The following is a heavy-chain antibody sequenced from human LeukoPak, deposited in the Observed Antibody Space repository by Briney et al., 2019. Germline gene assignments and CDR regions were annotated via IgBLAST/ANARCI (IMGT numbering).Heavy chain of an antibody. CDR3: ARALLAVAGTDGFDP. D-gene: IGHD6-19*01. Sequence: SQTLSLTCAISGDSFSSNSAAWSWIRQSPSRGLEWLGRTYYRSKWYNDYAVSVKSRITINPDTSKNQFSLQLNSVTPEDTAVYYCARALLAVAGTDGFDPWGQGTLVTVSS. CDR1: GDSFSSNSAA. CDR2: TYYRSKWYN. V-gene: IGHV6-1*01. J-gene: IGHJ5*02.